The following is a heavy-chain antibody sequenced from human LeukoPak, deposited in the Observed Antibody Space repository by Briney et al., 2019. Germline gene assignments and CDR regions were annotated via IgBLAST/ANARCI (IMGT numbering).Heavy chain of an antibody. Sequence: GGSLRLSCAASGFTFSGYWIHWVRQAPGKGLVWVSRINTDGSSTNYADSVKGRFTISRDNAKNTLYLQMNSLRAKDTAVYYCARGGYCSSTSCYTSPYYMDVWGKGTTVTVSS. J-gene: IGHJ6*03. V-gene: IGHV3-74*01. CDR3: ARGGYCSSTSCYTSPYYMDV. D-gene: IGHD2-2*02. CDR2: INTDGSST. CDR1: GFTFSGYW.